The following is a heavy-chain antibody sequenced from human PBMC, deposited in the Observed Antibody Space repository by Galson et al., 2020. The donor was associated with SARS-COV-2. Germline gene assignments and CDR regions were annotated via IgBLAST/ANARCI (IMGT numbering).Heavy chain of an antibody. Sequence: SETLSLTCTVSGGSISSGGYYWSWIRQPPGKGLEWIGYISYSGTTYYTPSLKSLVTISVDTSKNQFSLKLNSVTAADTAVYYCARGFSYGDFASRLFDPWGPGTLVTVSS. J-gene: IGHJ5*02. CDR1: GGSISSGGYY. CDR3: ARGFSYGDFASRLFDP. CDR2: ISYSGTT. V-gene: IGHV4-31*01. D-gene: IGHD4-17*01.